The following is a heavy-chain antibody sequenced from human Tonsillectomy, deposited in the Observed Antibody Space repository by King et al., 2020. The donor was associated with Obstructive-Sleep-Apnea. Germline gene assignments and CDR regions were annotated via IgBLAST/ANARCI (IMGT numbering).Heavy chain of an antibody. J-gene: IGHJ5*02. CDR2: IYWDDDK. CDR3: AHRRSNCSGGGCYSGWFDP. D-gene: IGHD2-15*01. Sequence: TLKESGPTLVKPTQTLTLTCTFSGFSLSTSGVGVGWIRQPPGKALEWLALIYWDDDKRYSPSLQSRLTITKDTSKNQVVLTMTNMDPVDTATYYCAHRRSNCSGGGCYSGWFDPWGQGTLVTVSS. CDR1: GFSLSTSGVG. V-gene: IGHV2-5*02.